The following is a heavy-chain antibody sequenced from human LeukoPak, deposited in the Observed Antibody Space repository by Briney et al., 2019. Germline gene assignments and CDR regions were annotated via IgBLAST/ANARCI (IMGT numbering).Heavy chain of an antibody. Sequence: ASVKVSCKASGYTFTGYYMHWVRQAPGQGLEWMGWINPNSGGTNYAQKFQGRVTMTRDTSISTAYMELSRLRSDDTAVYYCVTHHSSSTSFDYWGQGTLVTVSS. V-gene: IGHV1-2*02. CDR1: GYTFTGYY. D-gene: IGHD6-6*01. CDR3: VTHHSSSTSFDY. CDR2: INPNSGGT. J-gene: IGHJ4*02.